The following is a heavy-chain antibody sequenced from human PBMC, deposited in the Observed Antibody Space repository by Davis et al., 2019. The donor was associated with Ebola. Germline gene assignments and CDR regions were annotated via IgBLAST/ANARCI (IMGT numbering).Heavy chain of an antibody. CDR2: IGTAGDT. CDR1: GFTFSDYY. J-gene: IGHJ6*02. Sequence: GSLKISCAASGFTFSDYYMSWIRQATGKGLEWVSAIGTAGDTYYPGSVKGRFTISRENAKNSLYLQMNSLRAEDTAVYYCARVLPVFGVVGNYYYGMDVWGQGTTVTVSS. D-gene: IGHD3-3*01. CDR3: ARVLPVFGVVGNYYYGMDV. V-gene: IGHV3-13*01.